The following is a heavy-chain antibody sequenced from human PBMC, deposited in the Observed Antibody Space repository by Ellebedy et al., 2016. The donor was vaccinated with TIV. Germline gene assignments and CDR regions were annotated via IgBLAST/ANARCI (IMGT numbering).Heavy chain of an antibody. CDR1: GFTFSSYS. CDR2: ISYDGSNK. J-gene: IGHJ4*02. Sequence: GESLKISXAASGFTFSSYSMHWVRQAPGKGLEWVAVISYDGSNKYYADSVRGRFTISRHNLRSTLYLEMNSLRAEDTAVYYCAREPDFVSVVTATVGDCWGQGTLVSVSS. V-gene: IGHV3-30*04. CDR3: AREPDFVSVVTATVGDC. D-gene: IGHD2-15*01.